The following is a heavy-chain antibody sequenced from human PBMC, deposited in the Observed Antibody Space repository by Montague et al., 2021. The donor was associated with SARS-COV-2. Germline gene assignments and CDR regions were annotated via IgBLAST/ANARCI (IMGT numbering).Heavy chain of an antibody. D-gene: IGHD3-10*01. CDR2: ISYSGRT. J-gene: IGHJ6*03. CDR1: GGSVSSSPYY. Sequence: SETLSLTCTVSGGSVSSSPYYWGWIRQPPGRGLEWVGSISYSGRTXFXXXXKXRLTISADSSENQFSLRLSSVTAADTAVYYCASSYYYGSGTYVYNYYMDVWGKGTTVTVSS. V-gene: IGHV4-39*01. CDR3: ASSYYYGSGTYVYNYYMDV.